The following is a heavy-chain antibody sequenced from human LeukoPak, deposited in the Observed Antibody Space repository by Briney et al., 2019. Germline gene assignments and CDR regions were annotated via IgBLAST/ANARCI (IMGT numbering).Heavy chain of an antibody. CDR2: IYYSGST. J-gene: IGHJ4*02. V-gene: IGHV4-39*01. CDR1: GGSISSSSYY. Sequence: SETLSLTCTVSGGSISSSSYYWGWIRQPPGKGLEWIGSIYYSGSTYYNPSLKSRVTISVDTSKNQFSLKLSSVTAADTAVYYCASIELPELAAAGTGDGRWGQGTLVTVSS. CDR3: ASIELPELAAAGTGDGR. D-gene: IGHD6-13*01.